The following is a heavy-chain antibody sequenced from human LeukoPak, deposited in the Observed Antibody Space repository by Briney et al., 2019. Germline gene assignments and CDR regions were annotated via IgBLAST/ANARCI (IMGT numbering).Heavy chain of an antibody. CDR2: IYHSGST. CDR1: GGSISSGGYY. CDR3: ASTYSSGWLFDY. D-gene: IGHD6-19*01. V-gene: IGHV4-30-2*01. Sequence: PSEALSLTCTVSGGSISSGGYYWSWIRQPPGKGLEWIGYIYHSGSTYYNPSLKSRVTISVDRSKNQFSLKLSSVTAADTAVYYCASTYSSGWLFDYWGQGTLVTVSS. J-gene: IGHJ4*02.